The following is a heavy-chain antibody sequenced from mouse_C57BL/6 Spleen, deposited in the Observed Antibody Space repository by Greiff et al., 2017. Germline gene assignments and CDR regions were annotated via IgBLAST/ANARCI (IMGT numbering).Heavy chain of an antibody. Sequence: QVQLQQSGAELVKPGASVKMSCKASGYTFTSYWITWVKQRPGQGLEWIGDIYPGSGSTNYNEKFKSKATLTVDTSSSTAYMQLSSLTAEDSAVYYCARLGSYDGYYDYWGQGTTLTVSS. D-gene: IGHD2-3*01. V-gene: IGHV1-55*01. CDR3: ARLGSYDGYYDY. J-gene: IGHJ2*01. CDR1: GYTFTSYW. CDR2: IYPGSGST.